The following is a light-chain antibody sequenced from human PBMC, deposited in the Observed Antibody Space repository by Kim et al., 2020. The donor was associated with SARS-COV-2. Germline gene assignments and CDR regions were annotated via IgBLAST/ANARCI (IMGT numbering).Light chain of an antibody. J-gene: IGKJ4*01. CDR1: QSIDRW. CDR2: AAS. CDR3: QQYDAH. Sequence: TLSASVGDRVTITCRASQSIDRWLAWYQQKPGKAPKLLISAASTLESGVPSRFSGSRAGTEFTLTISSLQPDDSATYYCQQYDAHFGGGTKVDIK. V-gene: IGKV1-5*01.